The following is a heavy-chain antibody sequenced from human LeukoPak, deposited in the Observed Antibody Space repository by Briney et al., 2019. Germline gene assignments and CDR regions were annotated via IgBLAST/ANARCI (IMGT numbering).Heavy chain of an antibody. CDR1: GYTLNGYD. CDR3: ARDRRYYCKVYYYYGMDV. D-gene: IGHD2/OR15-2a*01. J-gene: IGHJ6*02. Sequence: ASVKVSCQASGYTLNGYDINWVRQAPGQGLEWMGCVNPNSGGTNNAQKFQGRVTITRDTSISTAYMELSRLTSDDTAVYYCARDRRYYCKVYYYYGMDVWGQGTTVTVSS. CDR2: VNPNSGGT. V-gene: IGHV1-2*02.